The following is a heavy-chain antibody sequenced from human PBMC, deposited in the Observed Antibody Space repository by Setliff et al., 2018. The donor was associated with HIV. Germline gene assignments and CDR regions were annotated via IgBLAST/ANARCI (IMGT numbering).Heavy chain of an antibody. D-gene: IGHD3-10*01. J-gene: IGHJ4*02. V-gene: IGHV1-2*02. CDR2: ISTKTGGT. Sequence: ASVKVSCKSSGYSFSDYYMYWVRQAPGQGLEWMGWISTKTGGTNYAQKFQGRVAMTRDTSINTVYMELSRLTSDDTSIYYCARDFALPGLRLGRYSLQSHASIDYWGQGTPVTVSS. CDR3: ARDFALPGLRLGRYSLQSHASIDY. CDR1: GYSFSDYY.